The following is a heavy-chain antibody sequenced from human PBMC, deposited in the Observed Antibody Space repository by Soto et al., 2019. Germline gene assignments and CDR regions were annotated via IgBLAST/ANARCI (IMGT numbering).Heavy chain of an antibody. D-gene: IGHD6-6*01. J-gene: IGHJ6*02. CDR3: ARLGWIAARPPYYGMDV. CDR2: INHSGST. V-gene: IGHV4-34*01. CDR1: GGSFSGYY. Sequence: SLTCAVYGGSFSGYYWSWIRQPPGKGLEWIGEINHSGSTNYNPSLKSRVTISVDTSKNQFSLKLSSVTAADTAVYYCARLGWIAARPPYYGMDVWGQGTTVTVSS.